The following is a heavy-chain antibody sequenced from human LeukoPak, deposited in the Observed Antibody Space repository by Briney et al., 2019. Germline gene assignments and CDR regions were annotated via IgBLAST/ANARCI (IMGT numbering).Heavy chain of an antibody. CDR1: GYSISSGY. D-gene: IGHD5-12*01. Sequence: LTCTVSGYSISSGYYWGWIRQPPGKGLEWVAGISYDGSSKYYADSVKGRFTISRDNSRNTLYLQMNSLRAEDTALYYCAKGTYSAYNSGCAYWGQGTLVTVSS. V-gene: IGHV3-30*18. CDR3: AKGTYSAYNSGCAY. CDR2: ISYDGSSK. J-gene: IGHJ4*02.